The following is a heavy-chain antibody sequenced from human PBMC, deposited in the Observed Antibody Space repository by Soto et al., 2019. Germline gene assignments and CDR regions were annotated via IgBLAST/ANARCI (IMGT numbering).Heavy chain of an antibody. D-gene: IGHD5-12*01. CDR3: ATYSDRISGYPNCVDA. CDR1: GYTFTSYY. CDR2: INPSGGST. V-gene: IGHV1-46*03. Sequence: ASVKVSCKASGYTFTSYYMHWVRQAPGQGLEWMGIINPSGGSTSYAQKFQGRVTMTRDTSKSTVYMELSSLRSEDTAVYYCATYSDRISGYPNCVDAWGQGTMVTVSS. J-gene: IGHJ5*02.